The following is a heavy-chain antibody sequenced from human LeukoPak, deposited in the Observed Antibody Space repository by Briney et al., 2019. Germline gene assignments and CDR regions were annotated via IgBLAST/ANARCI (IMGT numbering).Heavy chain of an antibody. V-gene: IGHV1-69*04. CDR3: ARAPGNDAFDI. J-gene: IGHJ3*02. D-gene: IGHD7-27*01. CDR2: IIPILGVA. Sequence: SVKVSCKASGGTFSNYATSWVRQAPGQGLEWMGRIIPILGVANYAQKFQGRVSITADKSTGTAYMELSSLRSEDTAVYFCARAPGNDAFDIWGQGTMVTVSS. CDR1: GGTFSNYA.